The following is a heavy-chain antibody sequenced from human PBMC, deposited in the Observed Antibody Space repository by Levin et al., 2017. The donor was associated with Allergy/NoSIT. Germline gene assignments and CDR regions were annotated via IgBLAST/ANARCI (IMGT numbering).Heavy chain of an antibody. D-gene: IGHD3-16*01. Sequence: LSLPCAASGFPFRSYSMNWVRQAPGKGLEWVSSISSSSSYIYYADSVKGRFTISRDNAKNSLYLQMNSLRAEDTAVYYCARSMRNDYVWGSHDYWGQGTLVTVSS. CDR2: ISSSSSYI. CDR3: ARSMRNDYVWGSHDY. V-gene: IGHV3-21*01. J-gene: IGHJ4*02. CDR1: GFPFRSYS.